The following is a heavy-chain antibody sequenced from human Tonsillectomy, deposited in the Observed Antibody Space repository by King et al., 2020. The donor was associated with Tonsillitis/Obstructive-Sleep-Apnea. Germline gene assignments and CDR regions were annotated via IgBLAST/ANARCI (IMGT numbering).Heavy chain of an antibody. CDR1: GGSISTGGYY. J-gene: IGHJ4*02. Sequence: VQLQESGPGLVKPSQTLSLTCTVSGGSISTGGYYWSWIRQHPGKGLEWIGYIYYSGSTYYNPSLKSRFTISIDTSKNQFSLKLSSVTAADTAVYYCARGVDIVPTTPRGHFDYWGQGTLVTVSS. D-gene: IGHD5-12*01. CDR3: ARGVDIVPTTPRGHFDY. V-gene: IGHV4-31*03. CDR2: IYYSGST.